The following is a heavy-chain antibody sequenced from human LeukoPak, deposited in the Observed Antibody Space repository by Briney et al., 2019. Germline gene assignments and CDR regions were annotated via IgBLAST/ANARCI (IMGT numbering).Heavy chain of an antibody. CDR3: ATTGNYYDSGGYY. V-gene: IGHV3-48*03. Sequence: PGGSLRLSCAASGFTFSSYEMNWVRQAPGKGLEWVSLISSSGGIVLYTDSVKGRFTISRDNAKNSLYLQLNSLRAEDTAVYYCATTGNYYDSGGYYWGQGILVTVSS. CDR2: ISSSGGIV. J-gene: IGHJ4*02. D-gene: IGHD3-22*01. CDR1: GFTFSSYE.